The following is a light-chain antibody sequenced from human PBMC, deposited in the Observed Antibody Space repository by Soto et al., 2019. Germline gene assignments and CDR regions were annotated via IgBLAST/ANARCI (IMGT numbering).Light chain of an antibody. CDR2: AAS. J-gene: IGKJ4*01. Sequence: DIPMTQSPSSLSASVGDRVTITCRASQSISTYLNWYQHKPGKAPKLLIYAASILLNGVPSRFSGSGSGTDFTLTISSLQPEDFATYYCQQSYSTPLTFGGGTKVEIK. CDR1: QSISTY. CDR3: QQSYSTPLT. V-gene: IGKV1-39*01.